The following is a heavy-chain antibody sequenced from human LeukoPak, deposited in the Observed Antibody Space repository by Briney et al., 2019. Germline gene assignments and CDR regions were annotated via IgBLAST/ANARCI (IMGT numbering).Heavy chain of an antibody. D-gene: IGHD2-21*02. CDR2: IYTRGST. CDR3: ARVKGVVTAILDY. Sequence: SETLSLTCTVSGGSISSYYWSWIRQPAGKGLEWIGRIYTRGSTNYNPSLKSRVTFSVDTSKNQFSLKLISVTAADTAVYYCARVKGVVTAILDYWGQGTLVTVSS. V-gene: IGHV4-4*07. J-gene: IGHJ4*02. CDR1: GGSISSYY.